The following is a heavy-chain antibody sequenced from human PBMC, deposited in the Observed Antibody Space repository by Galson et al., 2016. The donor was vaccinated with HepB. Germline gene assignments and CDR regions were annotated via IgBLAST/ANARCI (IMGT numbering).Heavy chain of an antibody. CDR3: VRVHDVTLNHLLGALDV. J-gene: IGHJ6*02. CDR1: GFTLTTYA. V-gene: IGHV3-23*01. CDR2: INGGGGST. D-gene: IGHD3-10*01. Sequence: SLRLSCAASGFTLTTYAMSWVRQTPGKGLKWVSGINGGGGSTYVANSVKGRFTISRDISKSALYLQMNSLRGEDAGVYYCVRVHDVTLNHLLGALDVWGQGTTVAVSS.